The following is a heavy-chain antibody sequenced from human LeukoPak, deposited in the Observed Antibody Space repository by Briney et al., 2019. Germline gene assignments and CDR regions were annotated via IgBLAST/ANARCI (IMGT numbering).Heavy chain of an antibody. J-gene: IGHJ6*02. CDR1: GGSISSGGYY. V-gene: IGHV4-31*03. Sequence: SETLSLTCTVSGGSISSGGYYWSWIRQHPGKGLGWIGYIYYSGSTYYNPSLKSRVTISVDTSKNQFSLKLSSVTAADTAVYYCARSTVPDTYYYGMDVWGQGTTVTVSS. D-gene: IGHD3-9*01. CDR2: IYYSGST. CDR3: ARSTVPDTYYYGMDV.